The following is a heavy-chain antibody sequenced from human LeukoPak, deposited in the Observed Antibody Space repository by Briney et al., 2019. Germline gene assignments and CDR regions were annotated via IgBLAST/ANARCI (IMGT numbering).Heavy chain of an antibody. CDR1: GGSFSGAS. CDR3: ARRLTITTRNDLDS. CDR2: IKQSATT. D-gene: IGHD1-1*01. J-gene: IGHJ4*02. V-gene: IGHV4-34*01. Sequence: PSQTLSLTRAVFGGSFSGASWTCVPHPPRKGLECVGEIKQSATTNYNPALKSRVTISIDSSNNQFSLRLTSVTAADTAVYYCARRLTITTRNDLDSWGQGTLVTVS.